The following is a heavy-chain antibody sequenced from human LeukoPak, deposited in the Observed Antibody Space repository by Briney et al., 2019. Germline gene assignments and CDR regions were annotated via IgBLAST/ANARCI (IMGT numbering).Heavy chain of an antibody. CDR1: GGSFSGYY. CDR3: ARARYDYVWGSYRSNWFAP. V-gene: IGHV4-34*01. D-gene: IGHD3-16*02. Sequence: SETLSLTCAVYGGSFSGYYWSWIRQPPGKGLEWIGEINHSGSTNYNPSLKSRVTISVDTSKNQFSLKLSSVTAADTAVYYCARARYDYVWGSYRSNWFAPWGQGTLVTVSS. J-gene: IGHJ5*02. CDR2: INHSGST.